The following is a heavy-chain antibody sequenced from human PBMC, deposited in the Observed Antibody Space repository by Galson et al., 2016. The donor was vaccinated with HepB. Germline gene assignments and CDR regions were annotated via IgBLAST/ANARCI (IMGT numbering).Heavy chain of an antibody. D-gene: IGHD3-16*01. CDR2: INHSGST. CDR1: GDSISSYY. J-gene: IGHJ6*02. Sequence: SETLSLTCTVSGDSISSYYWSWIRQPPGKGLEWVGEINHSGSTYYNPSLESRVTISVDTSKNQFSLNLSSVTAADMALYYCARENGAYKYYGMDVWGQGTTVTVSS. V-gene: IGHV4-34*01. CDR3: ARENGAYKYYGMDV.